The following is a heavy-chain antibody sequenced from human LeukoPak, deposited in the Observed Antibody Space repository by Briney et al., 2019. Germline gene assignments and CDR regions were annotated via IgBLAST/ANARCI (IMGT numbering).Heavy chain of an antibody. CDR1: GYTFTSYG. V-gene: IGHV1-18*01. CDR2: ISAYNGNT. D-gene: IGHD6-19*01. CDR3: ARDRGRPLYSSVDY. Sequence: GASVTVSCKASGYTFTSYGISWVRQAPGQGLERMGWISAYNGNTNYAQKLQGRVTMTIDTSTSTAYMELRSLRSDDTAVYYCARDRGRPLYSSVDYWGQGTLVTVSS. J-gene: IGHJ4*02.